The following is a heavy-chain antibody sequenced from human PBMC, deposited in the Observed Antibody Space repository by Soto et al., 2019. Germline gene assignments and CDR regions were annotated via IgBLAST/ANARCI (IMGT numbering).Heavy chain of an antibody. V-gene: IGHV3-23*01. D-gene: IGHD5-12*01. CDR1: GFTFSSYA. Sequence: PGGSLRLSCAASGFTFSSYAMSWVRQAPGKGLEWVSAISGSGGSTYYADSVKGRFTISRDNSKNRLYLQMNSLRAEHTTVSYCATGQYSGYDDNWFAPWGQGTLVTVSS. J-gene: IGHJ5*02. CDR3: ATGQYSGYDDNWFAP. CDR2: ISGSGGST.